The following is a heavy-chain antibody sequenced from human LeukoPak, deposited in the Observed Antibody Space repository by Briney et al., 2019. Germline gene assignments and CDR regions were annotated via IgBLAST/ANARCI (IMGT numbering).Heavy chain of an antibody. CDR3: ARDRLGAMLFFDS. V-gene: IGHV3-23*01. CDR2: ISGSGGST. D-gene: IGHD3-16*01. CDR1: GFTFSIYA. Sequence: PGGSLRLSCAASGFTFSIYAMTWVRQAPGKGLEWVSGISGSGGSTYYADSVKGRFTISRDNSKNTLYLQMNSLRAEDTALYYCARDRLGAMLFFDSWGQGTLVTVSS. J-gene: IGHJ4*02.